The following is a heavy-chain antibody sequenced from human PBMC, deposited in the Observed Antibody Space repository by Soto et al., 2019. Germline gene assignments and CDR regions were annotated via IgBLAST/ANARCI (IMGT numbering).Heavy chain of an antibody. V-gene: IGHV3-21*01. CDR1: GLTLSAYT. CDR2: IDSSSSYI. Sequence: PGGSLRLSCAASGLTLSAYTMNWVRLAPGKGLEWVSYIDSSSSYIYYADSVKGRFTISRDNAKNSVYLQMNSLRAEDTAVYYCAREKLRFLEREFYGMDVWGQGTTVTVSS. J-gene: IGHJ6*02. D-gene: IGHD3-3*01. CDR3: AREKLRFLEREFYGMDV.